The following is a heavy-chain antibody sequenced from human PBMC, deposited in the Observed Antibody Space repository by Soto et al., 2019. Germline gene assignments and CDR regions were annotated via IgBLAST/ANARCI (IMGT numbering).Heavy chain of an antibody. V-gene: IGHV3-21*01. D-gene: IGHD2-15*01. CDR1: GVTFRSYS. CDR3: ARELVAATVLHQPDAFDI. J-gene: IGHJ3*02. Sequence: GGPLRLRYAASGVTFRSYSMNWVRKTQGKGLEWVSSISSSSSYIYYADSVKGRFTISRDNAKNSLYLQMNSLRAEDTAVYYCARELVAATVLHQPDAFDIWGQGTMVTV. CDR2: ISSSSSYI.